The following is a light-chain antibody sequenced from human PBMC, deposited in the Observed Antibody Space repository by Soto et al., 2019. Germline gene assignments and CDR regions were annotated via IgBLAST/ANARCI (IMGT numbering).Light chain of an antibody. CDR1: QTVKSSY. V-gene: IGKV3-20*01. CDR2: GTS. CDR3: QQYGNSPRT. Sequence: ETVLTQSPGTLSLSPGERATLSCRASQTVKSSYLAWYQQKPGQAPRLLIYGTSSRATGTPDRFSGSGSGTDFTLTISRLEPVDFAVYYCQQYGNSPRTFGQGTKVEIK. J-gene: IGKJ1*01.